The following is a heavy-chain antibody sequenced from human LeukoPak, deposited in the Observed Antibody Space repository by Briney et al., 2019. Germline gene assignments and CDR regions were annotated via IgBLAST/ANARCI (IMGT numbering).Heavy chain of an antibody. D-gene: IGHD3-22*01. CDR1: GYSFATFY. J-gene: IGHJ4*02. V-gene: IGHV1-46*01. CDR3: ARAYYDSSGYYPLGF. CDR2: INPSGGRT. Sequence: ASVKVSCKASGYSFATFYMHRVRQAPGQGLEWMGIINPSGGRTSYAQKFQGRVTMTSDMSMSTVYMELSSLRSEDTAVYYCARAYYDSSGYYPLGFWGQGTLVTVSS.